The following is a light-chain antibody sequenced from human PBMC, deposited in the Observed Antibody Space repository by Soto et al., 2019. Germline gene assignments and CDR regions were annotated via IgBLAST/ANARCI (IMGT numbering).Light chain of an antibody. Sequence: DIQMTQSPSTLSACVGDRVTITCRASQSISSWLAWYQQKPGKAPKLLIYDASSLESGVPSRFSGSGSGTEFTLTISSLQPDDFATYYCQQYNSYPFTFGPGTKVAIK. V-gene: IGKV1-5*01. CDR1: QSISSW. CDR2: DAS. J-gene: IGKJ3*01. CDR3: QQYNSYPFT.